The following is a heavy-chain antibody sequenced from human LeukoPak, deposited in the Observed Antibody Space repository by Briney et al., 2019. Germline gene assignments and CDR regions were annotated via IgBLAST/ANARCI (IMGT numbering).Heavy chain of an antibody. J-gene: IGHJ5*02. CDR3: ARGVSKNP. CDR1: GFTFSSYW. CDR2: IKEDGSEK. Sequence: GGSLRLTCAASGFTFSSYWMSWVRQAPGKGLEWVANIKEDGSEKYYVDSVKGRFTISRDNAKNSLYLQMSSLRAKDTAVYYCARGVSKNPWGQGTLVTVSS. V-gene: IGHV3-7*01.